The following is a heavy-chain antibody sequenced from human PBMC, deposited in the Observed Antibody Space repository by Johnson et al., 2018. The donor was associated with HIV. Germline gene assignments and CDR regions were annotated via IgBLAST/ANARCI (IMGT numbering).Heavy chain of an antibody. CDR1: GFTFSSYW. CDR2: IKQDGSEK. V-gene: IGHV3-7*01. D-gene: IGHD6-6*01. Sequence: VQLVESGGGLVQPGGSLRLSCAASGFTFSSYWMSWVRQAPGKGLEWVANIKQDGSEKYYVDSVKGRFTISRDNAKNSLYLQMNSLRAEDTAVYYCAKEARRPAVDIWGQGTMVTVSS. J-gene: IGHJ3*02. CDR3: AKEARRPAVDI.